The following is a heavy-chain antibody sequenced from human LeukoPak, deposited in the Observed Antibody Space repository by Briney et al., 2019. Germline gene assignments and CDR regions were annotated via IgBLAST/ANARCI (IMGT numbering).Heavy chain of an antibody. CDR3: ARASVGYCSGGSCYPGVY. CDR1: GYTFTGYY. V-gene: IGHV1-2*02. CDR2: INPNSGGT. D-gene: IGHD2-15*01. J-gene: IGHJ4*02. Sequence: ASVEVSCKASGYTFTGYYMHWVRQAPGQGLEWMGWINPNSGGTNYAQKFQGRVTMTRDTSISTAYMELSRLRSDDTAVYYCARASVGYCSGGSCYPGVYWGQGTLSPSPQ.